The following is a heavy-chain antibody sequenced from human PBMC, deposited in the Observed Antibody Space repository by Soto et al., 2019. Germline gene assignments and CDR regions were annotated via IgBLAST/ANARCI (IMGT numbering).Heavy chain of an antibody. V-gene: IGHV1-18*01. CDR2: ISAYNGNT. J-gene: IGHJ4*02. CDR1: GYTFTSYG. D-gene: IGHD6-19*01. Sequence: GSVKVSCKASGYTFTSYGISWVRQAPGQGLEWMGWISAYNGNTNYAQKLQGRVTMTTDTSTSTAYMELRSLRSDDTAVYYCARYYSSSGWSWAAYWGQGTLVTVSS. CDR3: ARYYSSSGWSWAAY.